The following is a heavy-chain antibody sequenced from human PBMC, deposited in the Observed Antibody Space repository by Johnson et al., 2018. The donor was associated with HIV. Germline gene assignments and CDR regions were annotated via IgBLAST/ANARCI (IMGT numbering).Heavy chain of an antibody. CDR3: GKDLHGYQLRDDAFDI. CDR1: GFTFSSYG. J-gene: IGHJ3*02. CDR2: IRYDGSNK. V-gene: IGHV3-30*02. Sequence: QEKLVESGGGVVQPGGSLRLSCAASGFTFSSYGMHWVRQAPGKGLEWVAFIRYDGSNKYYADSVKGRFTISRDTLKNTLYLQMNSLRAEDTAVYYSGKDLHGYQLRDDAFDIWGQGTMVTVSS. D-gene: IGHD2-2*01.